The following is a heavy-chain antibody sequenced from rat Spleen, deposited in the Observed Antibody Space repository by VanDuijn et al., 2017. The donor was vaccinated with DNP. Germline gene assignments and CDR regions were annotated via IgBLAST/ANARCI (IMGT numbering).Heavy chain of an antibody. J-gene: IGHJ2*01. D-gene: IGHD1-10*01. CDR3: TTDHGGTTEGH. CDR1: GFTFSDYY. V-gene: IGHV5-20*01. Sequence: EVQLVESGGGLVQPGRSLKLSCAASGFTFSDYYMAWVRQAPTKGLEWVASISYDGVGTYYRDSVKGRFTISRDNAKSSLYLQMDSLRSEDTATYYCTTDHGGTTEGHWGQGVMVTVSS. CDR2: ISYDGVGT.